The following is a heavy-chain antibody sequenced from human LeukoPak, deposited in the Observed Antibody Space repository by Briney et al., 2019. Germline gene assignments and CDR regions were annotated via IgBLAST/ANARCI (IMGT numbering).Heavy chain of an antibody. CDR1: GYTFTSYD. CDR3: ARERGIAAADQSDAFDI. Sequence: ASVKVSCKASGYTFTSYDINWVRQAPGQGLEWMGWINPNSGGTNYAQKFQGRVTMTRDTSISTAYMELSRLRSDDTAVYYCARERGIAAADQSDAFDIWGQGTMVTVSS. D-gene: IGHD6-13*01. J-gene: IGHJ3*02. V-gene: IGHV1-2*02. CDR2: INPNSGGT.